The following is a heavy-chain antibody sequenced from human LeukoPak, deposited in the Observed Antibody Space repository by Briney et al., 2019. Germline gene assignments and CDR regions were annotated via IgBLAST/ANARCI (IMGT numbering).Heavy chain of an antibody. Sequence: PSETLSLTCTVSGGSISSSSYYWGWIRQPPGKGLEWIGSIYYSGSTYYNPSLKSRVTISVDTSKNQFSLKLSSVTAADTAVYYCASRLGYSSSWYNWFDPWGQGTLVTVSS. CDR1: GGSISSSSYY. CDR2: IYYSGST. CDR3: ASRLGYSSSWYNWFDP. D-gene: IGHD6-13*01. V-gene: IGHV4-39*01. J-gene: IGHJ5*02.